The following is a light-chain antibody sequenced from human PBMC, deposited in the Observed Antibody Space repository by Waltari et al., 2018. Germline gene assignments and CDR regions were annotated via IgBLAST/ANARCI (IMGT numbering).Light chain of an antibody. CDR2: YDG. V-gene: IGLV3-21*04. CDR3: QVWDTASKHVV. Sequence: SYVMTQAPAVSVAPGETARLTCGGHDIGSKSVHWYQQKPAQAPVLVIYYDGGRPSGIPERFSATNSGNTATQTIARVEAADEADFYWQVWDTASKHVVFGGGTKLTVL. CDR1: DIGSKS. J-gene: IGLJ2*01.